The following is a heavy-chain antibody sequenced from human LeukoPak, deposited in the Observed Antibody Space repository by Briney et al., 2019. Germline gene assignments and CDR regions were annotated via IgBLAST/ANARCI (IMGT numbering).Heavy chain of an antibody. V-gene: IGHV3-30*04. J-gene: IGHJ4*02. CDR3: ARDDRGIAAAGFFEY. CDR1: GFAFSSFA. Sequence: GGSLRLSCAASGFAFSSFAMHWVRQAPGKGLEWVAVISYDGSNKYYADSVKGRFTISRDNSKNTLYLQMNSLTAEDTAVYYCARDDRGIAAAGFFEYWGQGTLVTVSS. CDR2: ISYDGSNK. D-gene: IGHD6-13*01.